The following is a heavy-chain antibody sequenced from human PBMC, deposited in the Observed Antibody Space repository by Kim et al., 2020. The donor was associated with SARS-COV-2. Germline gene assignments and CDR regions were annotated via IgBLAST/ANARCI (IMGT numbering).Heavy chain of an antibody. D-gene: IGHD3-10*01. CDR3: ARYGSGSYYPKGASYGMDV. CDR2: IYPGDSDT. J-gene: IGHJ6*02. V-gene: IGHV5-51*01. Sequence: GESLKISCKGSGYSFTSYWIGWVRQMPGKGLEWMGIIYPGDSDTRYSPSFQGQVTISADKSISTAYLQWSSLKASDTAMYYCARYGSGSYYPKGASYGMDVWGQGTTVTVSS. CDR1: GYSFTSYW.